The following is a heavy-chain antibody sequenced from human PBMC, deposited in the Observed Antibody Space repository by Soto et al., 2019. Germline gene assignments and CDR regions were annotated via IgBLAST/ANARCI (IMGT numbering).Heavy chain of an antibody. CDR1: GGSISSYY. J-gene: IGHJ6*02. CDR3: ARGVEIGYYYYGMDV. V-gene: IGHV4-59*01. Sequence: ETLSLTCTVSGGSISSYYWSWIRQPPGKGLEWIGYIYYSGSTNYNPSLKSRVTISVDTSKNQFSLKLSSVTAADTAVYYCARGVEIGYYYYGMDVWGQGTTVTVSS. CDR2: IYYSGST. D-gene: IGHD1-1*01.